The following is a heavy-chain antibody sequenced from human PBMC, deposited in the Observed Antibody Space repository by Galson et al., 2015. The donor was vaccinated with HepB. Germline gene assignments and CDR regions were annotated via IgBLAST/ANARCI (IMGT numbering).Heavy chain of an antibody. CDR3: ARDDYGDYGPDY. CDR1: GFTFSSYS. Sequence: LRLSCAASGFTFSSYSMNWVRQAPGKGLEWVSSISSSSSYIYYADSVKGRFTISRDNAKNSLYLQMNSLRAEDTAVYYCARDDYGDYGPDYWGQGTLVTVSS. CDR2: ISSSSSYI. V-gene: IGHV3-21*01. J-gene: IGHJ4*02. D-gene: IGHD4-17*01.